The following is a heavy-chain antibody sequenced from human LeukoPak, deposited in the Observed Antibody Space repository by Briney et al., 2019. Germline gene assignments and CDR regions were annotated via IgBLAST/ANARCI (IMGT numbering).Heavy chain of an antibody. CDR3: ARYVTCSGTSCYKYYYYYMDV. CDR1: GDSISSSSYY. Sequence: PSETLSLTCTVSGDSISSSSYYWGWIRQPPGKGLEWIGGIYYSGSTYYNPSLKSRVTISVDTSKNQFSLKLSSVTAADTAVYYCARYVTCSGTSCYKYYYYYMDVWGKGTTVTVSS. V-gene: IGHV4-39*07. CDR2: IYYSGST. D-gene: IGHD2-15*01. J-gene: IGHJ6*03.